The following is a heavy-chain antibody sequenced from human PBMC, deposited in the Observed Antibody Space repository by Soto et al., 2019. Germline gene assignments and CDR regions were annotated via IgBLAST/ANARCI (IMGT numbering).Heavy chain of an antibody. CDR3: AKDTSHSSSWYYGWSSNYYYYGMDV. CDR2: ISGSGGST. Sequence: GGSLRLSCAASGFTFSSYAMSWVRQAPGKGLEWVSAISGSGGSTYYADSVKGRFTISRENSKNTLYLQMNSMRAEDTAVYYCAKDTSHSSSWYYGWSSNYYYYGMDVWGQGTTVTVSS. D-gene: IGHD6-13*01. J-gene: IGHJ6*02. V-gene: IGHV3-23*01. CDR1: GFTFSSYA.